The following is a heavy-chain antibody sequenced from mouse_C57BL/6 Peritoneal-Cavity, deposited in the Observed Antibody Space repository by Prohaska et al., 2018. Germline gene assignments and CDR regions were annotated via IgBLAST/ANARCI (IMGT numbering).Heavy chain of an antibody. CDR1: GFTFSGFW. Sequence: EVQLLETGGGLVQPGGSRGLSGEGSGFTFSGFWMSWVRQTPGKTLEWIGDINSDGSAINYAPSIKDRFTIFRDNDKITLYLQMSNVRSEDTATYFCMRYGNYWYFDVWGTGTTVTVSS. V-gene: IGHV11-2*01. CDR2: INSDGSAI. J-gene: IGHJ1*03. CDR3: MRYGNYWYFDV. D-gene: IGHD2-1*01.